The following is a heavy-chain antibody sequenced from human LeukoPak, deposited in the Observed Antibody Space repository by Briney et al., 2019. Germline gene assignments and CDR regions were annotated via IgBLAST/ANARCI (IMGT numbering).Heavy chain of an antibody. D-gene: IGHD2-2*01. V-gene: IGHV4-30-2*01. CDR3: ARGRNSGIVVVPSSAFDI. CDR1: GGSISSGGYY. CDR2: IYHSGST. J-gene: IGHJ3*02. Sequence: SETLSLTCTVSGGSISSGGYYWSWIRQPPGKGLEWIGYIYHSGSTYYNPSLKSRVTISVDRSKNQFSLKLSSVTAADTAVYYCARGRNSGIVVVPSSAFDIWGQGTMVTVSS.